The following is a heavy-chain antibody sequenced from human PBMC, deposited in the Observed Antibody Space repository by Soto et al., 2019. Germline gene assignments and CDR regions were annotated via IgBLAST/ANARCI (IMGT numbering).Heavy chain of an antibody. J-gene: IGHJ4*02. CDR3: ARDDYYDTSGYLAIFDY. D-gene: IGHD3-22*01. CDR1: GFTFSSYT. CDR2: ISNDGSNK. V-gene: IGHV3-30-3*01. Sequence: PGGSLRLSCAASGFTFSSYTMHWVRQAPGKGLEWVAGISNDGSNKDYADSVKGRFTTSRDNSKNTLHLQMNSLRAEDTAVYYCARDDYYDTSGYLAIFDYWGQGTLVTVSS.